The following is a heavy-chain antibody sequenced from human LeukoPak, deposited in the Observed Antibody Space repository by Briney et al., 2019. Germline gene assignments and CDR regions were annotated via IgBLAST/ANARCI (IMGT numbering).Heavy chain of an antibody. Sequence: SETLSLTYTVSGGSISSSSYYWGWIRQPPGKGLEWIGSIYYSGSTYYNPSLKSRVTISVDTSKNQFSLKLSSVTAADTAVYYCARLWFGEGVSAWGQGTLVTVSS. CDR3: ARLWFGEGVSA. CDR2: IYYSGST. D-gene: IGHD3-10*01. J-gene: IGHJ5*02. V-gene: IGHV4-39*07. CDR1: GGSISSSSYY.